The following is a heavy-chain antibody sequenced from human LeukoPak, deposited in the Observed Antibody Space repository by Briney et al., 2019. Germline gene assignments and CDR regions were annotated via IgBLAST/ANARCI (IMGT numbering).Heavy chain of an antibody. CDR3: AKLVSSSADY. CDR1: GGSISSYY. J-gene: IGHJ4*02. D-gene: IGHD6-13*01. Sequence: SETLSLTCTVSGGSISSYYWSWIRQPPGKGLEWIGSIYYSGSTYYNPSLKSRVTISVDTSKNQFSLKLSSVTAADTAVYYCAKLVSSSADYWGQGTLVTVSS. CDR2: IYYSGST. V-gene: IGHV4-59*05.